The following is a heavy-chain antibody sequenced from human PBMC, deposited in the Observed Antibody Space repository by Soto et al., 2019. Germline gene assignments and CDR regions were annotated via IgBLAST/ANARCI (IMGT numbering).Heavy chain of an antibody. CDR1: GGTFSSYA. Sequence: GASVKVSCKASGGTFSSYAISWVRQAPGQGLEWMGGIIPIFGTANYAQKFQGRVTITADESTSTAYMELSSLRSEDTAVYYCARCRRNSSSWYGSLDYYYYGMDVWGQGTTVTVS. D-gene: IGHD6-13*01. CDR3: ARCRRNSSSWYGSLDYYYYGMDV. CDR2: IIPIFGTA. V-gene: IGHV1-69*13. J-gene: IGHJ6*02.